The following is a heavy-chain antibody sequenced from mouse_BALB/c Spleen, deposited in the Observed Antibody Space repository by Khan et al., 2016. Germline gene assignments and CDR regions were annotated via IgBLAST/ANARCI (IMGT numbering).Heavy chain of an antibody. V-gene: IGHV1-9*01. CDR3: GRKDGWGYFDY. Sequence: QVQLQQSGAELMKPGASVKISCKATGYTFSNYWIEWVKQRPGQGLEWIGVIFPRSGSTNFNENFKGKATFTADTSSNTAYMQLSSLTSEDSAVYYCGRKDGWGYFDYWGQGSPLTVAS. D-gene: IGHD1-1*02. CDR1: GYTFSNYW. J-gene: IGHJ2*01. CDR2: IFPRSGST.